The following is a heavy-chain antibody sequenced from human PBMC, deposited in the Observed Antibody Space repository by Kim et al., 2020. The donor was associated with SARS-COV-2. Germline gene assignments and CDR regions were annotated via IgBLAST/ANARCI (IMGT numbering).Heavy chain of an antibody. CDR1: GYTFTAYF. CDR2: VNPNNGDT. CDR3: ATDVVVMPIARGLDV. Sequence: ASVKVSCKASGYTFTAYFLHWVRQAPGQGLEHMGWVNPNNGDTTYAHKFRGRVTMTRDTSITTAYMELSRLTSDDTAVYFCATDVVVMPIARGLDVWGQGTTVTVSS. V-gene: IGHV1-2*02. J-gene: IGHJ6*02. D-gene: IGHD2-2*01.